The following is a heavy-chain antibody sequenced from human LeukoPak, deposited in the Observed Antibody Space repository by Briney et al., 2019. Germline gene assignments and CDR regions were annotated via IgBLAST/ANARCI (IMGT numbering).Heavy chain of an antibody. CDR1: GYTFTSYA. CDR3: ARTIAAAGIDAFDI. CDR2: INPNSGGT. D-gene: IGHD6-13*01. J-gene: IGHJ3*02. Sequence: GASVKVSCKASGYTFTSYAMNWVRQAPGQGLEWMGWINPNSGGTNYAQKFQGRVTMTRDTSISTAYMELSRLRSDDTAVYYCARTIAAAGIDAFDIWGQGTMVTVSS. V-gene: IGHV1-2*02.